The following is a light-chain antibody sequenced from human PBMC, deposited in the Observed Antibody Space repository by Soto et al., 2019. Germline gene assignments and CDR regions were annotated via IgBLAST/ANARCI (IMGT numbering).Light chain of an antibody. CDR1: SSGIRDYNY. J-gene: IGLJ1*01. V-gene: IGLV2-14*01. CDR2: EVS. CDR3: SSKSPDF. Sequence: QSVLTQPAAVSGSPGQSITISCTGTSSGIRDYNYVSWYQQLPGNAPTLIVYEVSNRPSGISNRFSGSKSGNTASLTISGLQAEDEADYYCSSKSPDFFGTGTKVTVL.